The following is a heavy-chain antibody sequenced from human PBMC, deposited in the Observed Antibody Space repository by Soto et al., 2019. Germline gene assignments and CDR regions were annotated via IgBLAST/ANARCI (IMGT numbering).Heavy chain of an antibody. V-gene: IGHV3-23*01. D-gene: IGHD1-1*01. CDR2: ISGTGVST. CDR1: GFSFSGFTFSSYA. J-gene: IGHJ6*02. Sequence: GGSLRLSCAASGFSFSGFTFSSYAMTWVRQAPGKGLEWVSTISGTGVSTYYADSVKGRFTISRDNSKDTLYMRMNSLRAEDTAVYFCAKGGRPPREPFMDVWGQGTTVTVSS. CDR3: AKGGRPPREPFMDV.